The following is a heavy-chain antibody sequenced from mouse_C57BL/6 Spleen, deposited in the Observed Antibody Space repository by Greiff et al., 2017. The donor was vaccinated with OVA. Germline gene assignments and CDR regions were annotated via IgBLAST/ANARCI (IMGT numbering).Heavy chain of an antibody. D-gene: IGHD4-1*01. V-gene: IGHV1-69*01. J-gene: IGHJ4*01. Sequence: VQLQQPGAELVMPGASVKLSCKASGYTFTSYWMHWVKQRPGQGLEWIGEIDPSDSYTNYNQKFTCKYTLTVDKSSCTAYMQLSSLTSEDSAVYYCARKLGRSYAMDYWGQGTSVTVSS. CDR3: ARKLGRSYAMDY. CDR2: IDPSDSYT. CDR1: GYTFTSYW.